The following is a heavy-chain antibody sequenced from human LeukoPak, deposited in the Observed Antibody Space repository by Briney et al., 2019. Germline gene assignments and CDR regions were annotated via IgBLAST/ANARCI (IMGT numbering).Heavy chain of an antibody. CDR1: GYSFTNYW. J-gene: IGHJ4*02. D-gene: IGHD4-17*01. CDR2: IYPGDSDT. Sequence: ESLKISCKGSGYSFTNYWIGWVRQMPGKGLEWMGIIYPGDSDTRYSPSFQGQVTISADKSISTAYLQWSSLKASDTAMYYCARRKHDYGDYVDCWGQGTLVTVSS. CDR3: ARRKHDYGDYVDC. V-gene: IGHV5-51*01.